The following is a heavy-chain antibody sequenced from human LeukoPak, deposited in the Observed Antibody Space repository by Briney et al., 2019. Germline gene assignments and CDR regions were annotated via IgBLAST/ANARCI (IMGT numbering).Heavy chain of an antibody. Sequence: ASVKVSCKASGYTFTGYYMHWVRQAPGQGLEWIGWINPSSGGTNYAQKFQGRVTMTRDTSISTAYMELSRLRSDDTAVYYCARDLHFYDSSGYYYDFDYWGQGTLVTVSS. CDR3: ARDLHFYDSSGYYYDFDY. J-gene: IGHJ4*02. CDR2: INPSSGGT. V-gene: IGHV1-2*02. D-gene: IGHD3-22*01. CDR1: GYTFTGYY.